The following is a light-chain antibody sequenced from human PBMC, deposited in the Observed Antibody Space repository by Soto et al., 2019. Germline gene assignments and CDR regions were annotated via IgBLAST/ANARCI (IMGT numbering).Light chain of an antibody. CDR3: QQYVSSSIT. Sequence: EIVLTQSPGTLSLSPGEGATLSCRACQSVASSYLAWYQQKPGQAPRLIIYGASNRATGTPDRFGGGGSGTGLSLTISGLEPEDFAVYYWQQYVSSSITFGAGAKLEIK. CDR2: GAS. CDR1: QSVASSY. J-gene: IGKJ2*01. V-gene: IGKV3-20*01.